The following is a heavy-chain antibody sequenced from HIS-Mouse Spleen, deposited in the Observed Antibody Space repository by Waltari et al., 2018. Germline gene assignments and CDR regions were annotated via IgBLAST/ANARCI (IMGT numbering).Heavy chain of an antibody. V-gene: IGHV4-39*01. D-gene: IGHD3-10*01. J-gene: IGHJ2*01. Sequence: QLQLQESGPGLVKPSETLSLPCTVSGGSIRSSSYYWGWIRQPPGKGLEWIGSIYYSGSTYYNPSLKSRVTISVDTSKNQFSLKLSSVTAADTAVYYCARTRGYWYFDLWGRGTLVTVSS. CDR2: IYYSGST. CDR3: ARTRGYWYFDL. CDR1: GGSIRSSSYY.